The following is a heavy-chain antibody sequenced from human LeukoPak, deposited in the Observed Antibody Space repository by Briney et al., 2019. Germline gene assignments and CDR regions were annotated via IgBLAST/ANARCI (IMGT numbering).Heavy chain of an antibody. CDR3: ASGYCGGDCPYHAFDI. CDR2: IYYSGST. J-gene: IGHJ3*02. Sequence: SETLSLTCTVSGGSISSYYWSWIRQPPGKGLEWIGYIYYSGSTNYNPSLKSRVTISVDTSKNQFSLKLSSVTAADTAVYYCASGYCGGDCPYHAFDIWGQGTMVTVSS. V-gene: IGHV4-59*01. CDR1: GGSISSYY. D-gene: IGHD2-21*02.